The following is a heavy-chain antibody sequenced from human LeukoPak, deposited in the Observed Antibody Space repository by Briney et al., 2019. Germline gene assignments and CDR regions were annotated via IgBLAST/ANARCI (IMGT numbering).Heavy chain of an antibody. CDR2: IPYDGSNK. V-gene: IGHV3-30*02. Sequence: GGSLRLSCAASGFAFSRHGIHWVRQAPGKGLEWVAFIPYDGSNKFYADSVKGRFTISRDNSKNTLYLQMNSLRAEDTAVYYCAKEARGYYDSSGYYSIFDYWGQGTLVTVSS. D-gene: IGHD3-22*01. CDR3: AKEARGYYDSSGYYSIFDY. J-gene: IGHJ4*02. CDR1: GFAFSRHG.